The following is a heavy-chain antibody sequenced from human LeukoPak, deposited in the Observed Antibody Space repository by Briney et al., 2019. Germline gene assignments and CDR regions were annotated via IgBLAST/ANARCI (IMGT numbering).Heavy chain of an antibody. CDR3: ARVGDSSSFSC. CDR1: GGSFSGYY. V-gene: IGHV4-34*01. Sequence: PSETLSLTCAVYGGSFSGYYWSWIRQPPGKGLEWIGEINHSGSTNYNPSLKSRVTISVDTSKNQFSLKLSSVTAADTAVYYCARVGDSSSFSCWGQGTLVTVSS. J-gene: IGHJ4*02. D-gene: IGHD6-13*01. CDR2: INHSGST.